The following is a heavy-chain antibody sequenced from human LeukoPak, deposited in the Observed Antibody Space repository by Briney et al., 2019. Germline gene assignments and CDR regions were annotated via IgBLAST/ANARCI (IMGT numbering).Heavy chain of an antibody. V-gene: IGHV4-31*03. CDR3: ARESITVVRGVISDGMDV. Sequence: PSQTLSLTCTVSGGSISSGGYYWRWIRQHPGTGLEWIVYIYYSGSTYYNPSLKSRVTISVDTSKNQFSLKLSSVTAADTAVYYCARESITVVRGVISDGMDVWGKGTTVTVSS. D-gene: IGHD3-10*01. CDR2: IYYSGST. J-gene: IGHJ6*04. CDR1: GGSISSGGYY.